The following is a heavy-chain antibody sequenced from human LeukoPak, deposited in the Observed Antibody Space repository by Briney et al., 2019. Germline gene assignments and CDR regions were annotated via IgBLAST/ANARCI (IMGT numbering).Heavy chain of an antibody. CDR3: ARVDCSSAGCVPFDF. J-gene: IGHJ4*02. V-gene: IGHV7-4-1*02. Sequence: ASVKVSCKASGYTFSRSGMNWVRQAPGQGLEWMGWTNTNTGSPTYAQGFTGRFIISLDTSASTAFLQISSLKADDTAVYYCARVDCSSAGCVPFDFWGQGTLVTVSS. CDR2: TNTNTGSP. CDR1: GYTFSRSG. D-gene: IGHD2-2*01.